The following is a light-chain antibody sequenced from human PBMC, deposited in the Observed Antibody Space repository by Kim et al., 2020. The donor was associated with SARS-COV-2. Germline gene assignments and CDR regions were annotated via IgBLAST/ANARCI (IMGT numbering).Light chain of an antibody. Sequence: ALGQTVSITCQGDSLRSYYATWYQQKPGQAPILVIYGKNNRPSGIPDRFSGSSSGNTASLTITRTQAGDEADYYCNSRDSNDNVVFGGGTQLTVL. J-gene: IGLJ2*01. CDR3: NSRDSNDNVV. CDR2: GKN. V-gene: IGLV3-19*01. CDR1: SLRSYY.